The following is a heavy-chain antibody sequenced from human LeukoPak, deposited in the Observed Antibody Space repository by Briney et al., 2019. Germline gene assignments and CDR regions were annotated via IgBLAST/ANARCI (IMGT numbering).Heavy chain of an antibody. J-gene: IGHJ4*02. CDR3: ARQRAGDYDY. CDR1: GGSISSSRYY. CDR2: IYYSGST. V-gene: IGHV4-39*01. D-gene: IGHD4-17*01. Sequence: SETLSLTCTVSGGSISSSRYYWGWIRQPPGKGLEWIGSIYYSGSTYYNPSLKSRVTISVDTSKNQFSLKLSSVTAADMAVYYCARQRAGDYDYWGQGTLVTVSS.